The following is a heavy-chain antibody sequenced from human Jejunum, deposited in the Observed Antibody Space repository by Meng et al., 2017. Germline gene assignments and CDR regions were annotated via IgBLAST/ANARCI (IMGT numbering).Heavy chain of an antibody. CDR3: AHSSSSSSFGFDY. J-gene: IGHJ4*02. CDR2: IYYSGGT. Sequence: QVKLKEPGPGLVKPSQTLSLTCSVSGESISSGGSYWTWVRQHPGKGLEWIGYIYYSGGTTYSPSLNSRVTISIDTAKNQVSLKVSSVTAADTAVYYCAHSSSSSSFGFDYWGQGTLVTVSS. V-gene: IGHV4-31*03. CDR1: GESISSGGSY. D-gene: IGHD6-6*01.